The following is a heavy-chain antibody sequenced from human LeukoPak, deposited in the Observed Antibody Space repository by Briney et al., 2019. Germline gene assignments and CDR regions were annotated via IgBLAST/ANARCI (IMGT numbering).Heavy chain of an antibody. V-gene: IGHV3-48*03. Sequence: GGSLRLSCAASGFTFSSYEMNWVRQAPGKGLEWISYISSSGSTIYYADSVKGRFTISRDNAKNSLYLQMNSLRAEDTAVYYCAKAYYDSSGYSYYFDYWGQGTLVTVSS. CDR3: AKAYYDSSGYSYYFDY. CDR2: ISSSGSTI. D-gene: IGHD3-22*01. J-gene: IGHJ4*02. CDR1: GFTFSSYE.